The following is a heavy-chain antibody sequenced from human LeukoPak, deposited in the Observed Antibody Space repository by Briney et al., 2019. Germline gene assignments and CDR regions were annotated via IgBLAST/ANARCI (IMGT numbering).Heavy chain of an antibody. D-gene: IGHD2-21*02. CDR1: GGTFSSYA. Sequence: AASVKVSCKASGGTFSSYAISWVRQAPGQGLEWMGRIIPIFGTANYAQKFQGRVTITTDESTSTAYMELSSLRSEDTAVYYCARDLTYCGGDCYPREAFDIWGQGTMVTVSS. CDR3: ARDLTYCGGDCYPREAFDI. V-gene: IGHV1-69*05. CDR2: IIPIFGTA. J-gene: IGHJ3*02.